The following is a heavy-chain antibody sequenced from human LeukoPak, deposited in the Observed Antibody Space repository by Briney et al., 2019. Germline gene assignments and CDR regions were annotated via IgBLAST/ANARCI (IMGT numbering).Heavy chain of an antibody. V-gene: IGHV4-28*03. D-gene: IGHD1-26*01. Sequence: SESLSLTCAVSGFSITTNNMWWFGRPSPERGLEWSGDSTLSGYTCFNASLRGRVTMSLDESKNYLYLPLTCLTAADTAMYYCSIESGPYSPFIYWGKGILVTV. CDR2: STLSGYT. CDR3: SIESGPYSPFIY. CDR1: GFSITTNNM. J-gene: IGHJ4*02.